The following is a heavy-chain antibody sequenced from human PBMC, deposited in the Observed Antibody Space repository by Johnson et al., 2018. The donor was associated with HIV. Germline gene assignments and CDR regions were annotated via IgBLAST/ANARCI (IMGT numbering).Heavy chain of an antibody. CDR2: IRYDGTNK. Sequence: VQLVESGGGVVQPGGSLRLSCAASGFTFSSYGMHWVRQAPGKGLEWVAFIRYDGTNKYYADSVKGRFAISRDNSKSTLYLQMNSLRAEDTAVYYCARGGLTYYYDSSGYPDAFDIWGQGTMVSVSS. D-gene: IGHD3-22*01. CDR3: ARGGLTYYYDSSGYPDAFDI. CDR1: GFTFSSYG. V-gene: IGHV3-30*02. J-gene: IGHJ3*02.